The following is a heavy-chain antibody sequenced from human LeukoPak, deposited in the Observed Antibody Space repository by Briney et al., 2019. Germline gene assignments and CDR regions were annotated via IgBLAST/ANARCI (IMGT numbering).Heavy chain of an antibody. Sequence: PSETLSLTCAVYSGSFSGYYWSWIRQPPGKGLEWIGYIYYSGSTNYNPSLKSRVTISVDTSKNQFSLTSVTAADTAVYYCARFTPQGYGWGGYNRFDPWGQGTLVTVSS. D-gene: IGHD3-16*01. CDR3: ARFTPQGYGWGGYNRFDP. V-gene: IGHV4-34*11. CDR2: IYYSGST. J-gene: IGHJ5*02. CDR1: SGSFSGYY.